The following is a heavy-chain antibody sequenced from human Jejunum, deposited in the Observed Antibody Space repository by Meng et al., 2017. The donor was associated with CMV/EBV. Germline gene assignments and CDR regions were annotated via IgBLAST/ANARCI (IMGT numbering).Heavy chain of an antibody. CDR3: ARRGSVIIASGAPAFYFDL. Sequence: NGDYYWTWIRQYPGEGLEWIGYVYYSGSTYYNPSLKSRVAMSVDTSKNQFSLTLNYVTAADTAVYYCARRGSVIIASGAPAFYFDLWGQGTLVTVSS. CDR2: VYYSGST. V-gene: IGHV4-31*02. J-gene: IGHJ4*02. D-gene: IGHD3-10*01. CDR1: NGDYY.